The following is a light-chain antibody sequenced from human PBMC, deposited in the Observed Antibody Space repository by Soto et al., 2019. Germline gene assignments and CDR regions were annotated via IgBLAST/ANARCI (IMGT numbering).Light chain of an antibody. J-gene: IGKJ1*01. CDR2: DAS. V-gene: IGKV1-27*01. CDR1: QHVGKY. Sequence: GDRVTIPCRATQHVGKYLAWYQQKPGKVPELLIYDASTLQSGVPSRFTGSGSGTDFTLTISSLQPEDVGTYYCQNCNSVPATFGQGTKVEIK. CDR3: QNCNSVPAT.